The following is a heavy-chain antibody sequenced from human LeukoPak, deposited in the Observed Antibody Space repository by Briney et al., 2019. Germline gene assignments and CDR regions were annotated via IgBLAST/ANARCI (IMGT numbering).Heavy chain of an antibody. Sequence: GGSLRLSCAASGFTFSSYSMNWVRQAPGKGLEWVSSISSSSSYIYYADSVKGRFTISRDNAKNSLYLQMNSLRAEDTAVYYCARGPDIVVEGAFDIWGQGTMVTVSS. CDR1: GFTFSSYS. V-gene: IGHV3-21*01. CDR3: ARGPDIVVEGAFDI. D-gene: IGHD2-15*01. J-gene: IGHJ3*02. CDR2: ISSSSSYI.